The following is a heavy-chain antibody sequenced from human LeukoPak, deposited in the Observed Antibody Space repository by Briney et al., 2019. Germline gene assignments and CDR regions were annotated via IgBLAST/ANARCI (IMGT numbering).Heavy chain of an antibody. D-gene: IGHD3-3*01. Sequence: RASVKVSCKASGYTFTSYGISWVRQAPGQGLEWMGWISAYNGNTNYAQKLQGRVTMTTDTSTSTAYMELRSLRSDDTAVYYCARDWKRFLPQGNDAFDIWGQGTMVTVSS. CDR2: ISAYNGNT. CDR1: GYTFTSYG. V-gene: IGHV1-18*01. CDR3: ARDWKRFLPQGNDAFDI. J-gene: IGHJ3*02.